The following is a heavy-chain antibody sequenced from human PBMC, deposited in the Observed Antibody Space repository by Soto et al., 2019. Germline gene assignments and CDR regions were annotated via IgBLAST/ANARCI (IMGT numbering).Heavy chain of an antibody. CDR2: ISGSGGGT. J-gene: IGHJ6*02. V-gene: IGHV3-23*01. CDR1: GFTFSSHA. CDR3: AKSAASEDDYFYYGMDV. D-gene: IGHD6-25*01. Sequence: GGLRLSCAVSGFTFSSHAMSWVRQTPEKGLEWVSAISGSGGGTYYADSVKGRFTISRDNSKNTLYLQMNSLRAEDTAIFFCAKSAASEDDYFYYGMDVWGQGTTVTVSS.